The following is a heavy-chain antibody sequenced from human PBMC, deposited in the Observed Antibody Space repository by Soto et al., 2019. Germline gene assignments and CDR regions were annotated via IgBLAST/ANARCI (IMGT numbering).Heavy chain of an antibody. CDR3: ARAGLWFGDFDH. Sequence: QVQLQESGPGLVKPSETLSLPCTVSGGSIHNYYWSWIRQTPGKTLQWPGYVYYTGTTIDHPSLVSRVAIPVALSKTHFSLRLTSVTAADTAVYYWARAGLWFGDFDHWGQGARVIVSS. D-gene: IGHD3-10*01. CDR2: VYYTGTT. V-gene: IGHV4-59*01. CDR1: GGSIHNYY. J-gene: IGHJ4*02.